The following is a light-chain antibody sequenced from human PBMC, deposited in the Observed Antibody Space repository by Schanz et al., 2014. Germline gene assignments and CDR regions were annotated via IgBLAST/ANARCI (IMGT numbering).Light chain of an antibody. CDR1: SSDVGGYNY. CDR3: SSYATSSNSPYI. Sequence: QSALTQPRSVSGSPGQSVTISCTGTSSDVGGYNYVSWYQQHPGKGPKVMIYDVSKRPSGVPGRFSGSKSGNTASLTVSGLQAEDEGDYYCSSYATSSNSPYIFGTGTKVTVL. V-gene: IGLV2-11*01. J-gene: IGLJ1*01. CDR2: DVS.